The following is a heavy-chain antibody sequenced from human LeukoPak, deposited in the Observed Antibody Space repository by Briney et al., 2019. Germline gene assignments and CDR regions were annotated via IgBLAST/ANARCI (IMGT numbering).Heavy chain of an antibody. Sequence: VASVNVSRKASGYTLTGYYMHWVRQSRGQGLEWLGGFVPIFGTANYAQTFQGRVTITADESTRTAYMELSSLRSEDTAVYYCASGLMGFGEVWGQGTLVTVSS. V-gene: IGHV1-69*13. CDR1: GYTLTGYY. CDR2: FVPIFGTA. D-gene: IGHD3-10*01. CDR3: ASGLMGFGEV. J-gene: IGHJ4*02.